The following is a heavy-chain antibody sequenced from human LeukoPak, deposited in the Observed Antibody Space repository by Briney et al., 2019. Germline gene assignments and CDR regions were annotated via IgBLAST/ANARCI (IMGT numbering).Heavy chain of an antibody. CDR1: GFTFSNYW. J-gene: IGHJ4*02. CDR2: IKQDGSEI. D-gene: IGHD3-10*01. CDR3: ARVLRWFGEFTAPFDY. Sequence: GGSLRLSXAASGFTFSNYWMSWVRQAPGKGMEWVAIIKQDGSEIYYVDSVKGRFSISRDNAKNSLYLQMNSLRAEDTAVYYCARVLRWFGEFTAPFDYWGQGSWVTVSS. V-gene: IGHV3-7*01.